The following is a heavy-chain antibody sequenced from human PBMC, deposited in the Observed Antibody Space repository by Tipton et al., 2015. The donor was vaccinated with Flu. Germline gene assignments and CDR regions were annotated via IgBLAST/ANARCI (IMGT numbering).Heavy chain of an antibody. Sequence: TLSLTCTVSGVSISSSGYYWNWIRQPAGKGPEWIGRIYASGITKYNPSLQSRVTISVDTSKNQFSLALSSVTAADTAVYYCARSTYYYGSGSSDYWGQGTLVTVSS. CDR1: GVSISSSGYY. CDR3: ARSTYYYGSGSSDY. D-gene: IGHD3-10*01. CDR2: IYASGIT. V-gene: IGHV4-61*02. J-gene: IGHJ4*02.